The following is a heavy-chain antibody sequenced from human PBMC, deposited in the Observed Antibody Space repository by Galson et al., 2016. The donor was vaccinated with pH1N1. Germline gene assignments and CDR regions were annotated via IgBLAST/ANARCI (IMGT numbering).Heavy chain of an antibody. D-gene: IGHD5-24*01. Sequence: SLRLSCAASGFTFDDYAMHWVRQAPGKGLEWVSGISWNSGSIGYADSVKGRFNISSDNAKNSLYLQMNSLRAEDTALYYCAKLDGYNWGYFQHWGQGTLVTVSS. V-gene: IGHV3-9*01. J-gene: IGHJ1*01. CDR2: ISWNSGSI. CDR1: GFTFDDYA. CDR3: AKLDGYNWGYFQH.